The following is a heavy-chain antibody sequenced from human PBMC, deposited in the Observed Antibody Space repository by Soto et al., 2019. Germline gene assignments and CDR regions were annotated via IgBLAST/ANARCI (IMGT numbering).Heavy chain of an antibody. V-gene: IGHV1-69*13. CDR3: ARIYPWDFGVVNEYYYYYGMDV. CDR1: GGTFSSYA. Sequence: ASVKVSCKASGGTFSSYAISWVRQAPGQGLEWMGGIIPIFGTANYAQKFQGRVTITADESTSTAYMELSSLRSEDTAVYYCARIYPWDFGVVNEYYYYYGMDVWGQGTTVTVSS. J-gene: IGHJ6*02. D-gene: IGHD3-3*01. CDR2: IIPIFGTA.